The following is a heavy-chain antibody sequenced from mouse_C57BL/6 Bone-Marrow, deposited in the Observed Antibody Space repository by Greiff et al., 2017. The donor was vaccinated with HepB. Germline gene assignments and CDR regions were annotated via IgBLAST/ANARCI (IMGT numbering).Heavy chain of an antibody. Sequence: EVQLVESGGDLVKPGGSLKLSCAASGFTFSSYGMSWVRQTPDKRLEWVATISSGGSYTYYPDSVKGRFTISRDNAKNTLYLQMSSLKSEDTAMYYCARIYYDYLPFAYWGQGTLVTVSA. CDR1: GFTFSSYG. D-gene: IGHD2-4*01. CDR3: ARIYYDYLPFAY. CDR2: ISSGGSYT. J-gene: IGHJ3*01. V-gene: IGHV5-6*01.